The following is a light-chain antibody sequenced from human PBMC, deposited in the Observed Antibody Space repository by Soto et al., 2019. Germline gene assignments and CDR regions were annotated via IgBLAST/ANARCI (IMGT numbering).Light chain of an antibody. J-gene: IGKJ5*01. CDR3: QQYNSYSWT. V-gene: IGKV1-5*01. CDR2: DAS. CDR1: QSISSW. Sequence: DIQMTQSPSTLSASVGDRVTITCRASQSISSWLAWYQQKPGKAPKLLIYDASSLESGVPSRFSGSGSGTEFTLTLSSLQPDDFATYYCQQYNSYSWTFGQGTRLEI.